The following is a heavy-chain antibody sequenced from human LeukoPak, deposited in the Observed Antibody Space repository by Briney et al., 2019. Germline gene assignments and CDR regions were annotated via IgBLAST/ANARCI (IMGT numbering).Heavy chain of an antibody. CDR2: IYSGGST. V-gene: IGHV3-53*04. J-gene: IGHJ6*02. CDR3: ARESAVYYYYGTDV. CDR1: GFTVSSNY. Sequence: GGSLRLSCAASGFTVSSNYMSWVRQAPGKGLEWVSVIYSGGSTYYADSVKGRFTISRHNSKNTLYLQMNSLRAEDTAVYYCARESAVYYYYGTDVWGQGTTVTVSS.